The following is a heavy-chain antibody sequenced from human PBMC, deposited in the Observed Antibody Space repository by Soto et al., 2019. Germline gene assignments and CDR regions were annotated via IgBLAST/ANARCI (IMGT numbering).Heavy chain of an antibody. V-gene: IGHV4-31*03. Sequence: SETLSLTCTVSGGSISSGGYYWSWIRQHPGKGLEWIGYIYYSGSTYYNPSLKSRVTISVDTSKNQFSLKLSSVTAADTAVYYCARVPHAFWNLVGTYYFDYWGQGTLVTVSS. CDR2: IYYSGST. CDR3: ARVPHAFWNLVGTYYFDY. D-gene: IGHD1-1*01. J-gene: IGHJ4*02. CDR1: GGSISSGGYY.